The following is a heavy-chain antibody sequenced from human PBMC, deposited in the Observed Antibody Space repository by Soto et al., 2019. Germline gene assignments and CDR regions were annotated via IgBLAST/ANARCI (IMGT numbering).Heavy chain of an antibody. CDR2: IYYSGGS. Sequence: SETLSLTCTVSAGSISSYYWSWIRQPPGQALEWIGYIYYSGGSGYNPSLQSRVTLSLDASKKQLSLNLSSVTAADRAVYYCAVSSGTYARFDYWGQGTLVTVSS. V-gene: IGHV4-59*01. J-gene: IGHJ4*02. D-gene: IGHD1-26*01. CDR3: AVSSGTYARFDY. CDR1: AGSISSYY.